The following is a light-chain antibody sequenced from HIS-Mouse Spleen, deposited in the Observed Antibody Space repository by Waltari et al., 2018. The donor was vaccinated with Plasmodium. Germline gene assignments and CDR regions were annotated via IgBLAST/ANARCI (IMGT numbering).Light chain of an antibody. J-gene: IGLJ3*02. CDR2: EDS. V-gene: IGLV3-10*01. Sequence: SYELTQPPSVSVSPGQTARTTCPGASLPKHYAFWYQQKSGQAPVLVIYEDSKRPSGIPERFSGSSSGTMATLTISGAQVEDEADYYCYSTDSSGNHRVFGGGTKLTVL. CDR3: YSTDSSGNHRV. CDR1: SLPKHY.